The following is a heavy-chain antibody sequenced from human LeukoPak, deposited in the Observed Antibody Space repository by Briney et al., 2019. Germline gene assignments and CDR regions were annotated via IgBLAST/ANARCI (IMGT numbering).Heavy chain of an antibody. CDR1: GGSISGYY. CDR2: IYYSGTT. CDR3: AGEGTDY. J-gene: IGHJ4*02. Sequence: SETLSLTCTVSGGSISGYYWSWIRQPPGKGLEWIGFIYYSGTTKYNPSLKSRVTISVDTSKNQFSLKLSSVTAADTAVYYCAGEGTDYWGQGTLVTVSS. V-gene: IGHV4-59*01. D-gene: IGHD1-1*01.